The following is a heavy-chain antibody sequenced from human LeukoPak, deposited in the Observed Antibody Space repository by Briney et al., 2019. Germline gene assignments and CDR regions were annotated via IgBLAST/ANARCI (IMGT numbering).Heavy chain of an antibody. J-gene: IGHJ4*02. CDR1: GYSFTTYW. V-gene: IGHV5-51*01. CDR2: IYPGDSDT. CDR3: ARPTGLRFFDY. D-gene: IGHD4-11*01. Sequence: GESLKISCKGSGYSFTTYWIGWVRQMPGKGLEWMGNIYPGDSDTRYSPSFQGQVTISADKFISTAYLQWSSLKASDTAMYYCARPTGLRFFDYWGQGTLSPSPQ.